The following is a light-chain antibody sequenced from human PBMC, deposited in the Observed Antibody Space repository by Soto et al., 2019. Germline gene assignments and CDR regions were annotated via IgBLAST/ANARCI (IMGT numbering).Light chain of an antibody. J-gene: IGKJ4*01. CDR2: DVS. CDR1: HSVSNF. Sequence: EVVLTLSPVTLSLSPGERATLSCRASHSVSNFLAWYQHKPGQAPRLLIYDVSNRATGIPARFTGSGSGTDFTLTISSLEPEDFAVYYCQQRDSWPLTFGGGTKVEIK. V-gene: IGKV3-11*01. CDR3: QQRDSWPLT.